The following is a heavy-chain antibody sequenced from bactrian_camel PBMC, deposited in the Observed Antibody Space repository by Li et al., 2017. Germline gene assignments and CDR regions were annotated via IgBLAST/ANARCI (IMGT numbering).Heavy chain of an antibody. CDR1: GSTYQLAC. CDR2: ISPTGPRP. V-gene: IGHV3S60*01. J-gene: IGHJ4*01. Sequence: HVQLVESGGGSVQAGGSLRLSCAASGSTYQLACMAWFRQAPGKEREGVAFFRISPTGPRPNLADSVKGRFTISQDNAKNTVTLQMDSLKPEDTAMYYCAASFRRISCAVVARNYYDYWGQGTQVTVS. D-gene: IGHD2*01. CDR3: AASFRRISCAVVARNYYDY.